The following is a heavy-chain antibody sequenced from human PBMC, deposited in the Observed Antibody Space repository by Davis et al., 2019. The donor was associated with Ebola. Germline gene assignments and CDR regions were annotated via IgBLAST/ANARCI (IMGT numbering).Heavy chain of an antibody. CDR2: VNPNSGNT. V-gene: IGHV1-8*02. Sequence: AASVKVSCKAPEDIFTSDYIHWVRQAPGQGLEWMGWVNPNSGNTGYAQNFRGRVTMTRNTSINTAYMELSSLTSADTAVYYCARGWGNSLGNDFWGQGTLVTVSS. J-gene: IGHJ4*02. CDR1: EDIFTSDY. D-gene: IGHD4-23*01. CDR3: ARGWGNSLGNDF.